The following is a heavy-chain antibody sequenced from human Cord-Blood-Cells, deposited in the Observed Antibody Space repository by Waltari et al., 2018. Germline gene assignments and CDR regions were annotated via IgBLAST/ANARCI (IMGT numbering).Heavy chain of an antibody. J-gene: IGHJ3*02. Sequence: SSYAISWVRPAPGQGLEWMGGIIPIFGTANYAQKFQGRVTITADESTSTAYMELSSLRSEDTAVYYCARVSGVLTGDAFDIWGQGTMVTVSS. D-gene: IGHD7-27*01. CDR2: IIPIFGTA. CDR3: ARVSGVLTGDAFDI. V-gene: IGHV1-69*01. CDR1: SSYA.